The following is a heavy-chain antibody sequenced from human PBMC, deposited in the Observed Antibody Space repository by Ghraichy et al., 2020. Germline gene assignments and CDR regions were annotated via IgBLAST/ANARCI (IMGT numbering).Heavy chain of an antibody. D-gene: IGHD2-2*01. Sequence: GESLNISCEASGFTFNSFWMHWVRQAPGKGLVWVSRINNDGSGTNYADSVKGRFTVSRDNAKNTLYLQMNSLRAEDTALYYCARDRPGYCSSSSCSYYFDHWGQGNLVTVSS. V-gene: IGHV3-74*01. CDR3: ARDRPGYCSSSSCSYYFDH. J-gene: IGHJ4*02. CDR2: INNDGSGT. CDR1: GFTFNSFW.